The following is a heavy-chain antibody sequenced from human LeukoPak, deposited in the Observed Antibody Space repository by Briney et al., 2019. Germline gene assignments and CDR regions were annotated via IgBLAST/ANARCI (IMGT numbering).Heavy chain of an antibody. Sequence: PSETLSLTCAVYGGSFSGYYWSWIRQPPGKGLEWIGEINHSGSTNYNPSLKSRVTISVDTSKNQFSLKPSSVTAADTAVYYCARGSGIAAAGTHDYWGQGTLVTVSS. CDR2: INHSGST. CDR3: ARGSGIAAAGTHDY. V-gene: IGHV4-34*01. J-gene: IGHJ4*02. D-gene: IGHD6-13*01. CDR1: GGSFSGYY.